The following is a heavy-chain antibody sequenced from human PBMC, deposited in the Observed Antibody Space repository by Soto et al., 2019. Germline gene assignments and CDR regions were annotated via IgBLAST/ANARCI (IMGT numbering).Heavy chain of an antibody. V-gene: IGHV2-5*02. Sequence: QITLKESGPTLVKPTQTLTLTCTFPGFSRSTRGVGVAWIRQPPGKALEWLALIFWDDDEWYSPSLKSRLTITEDTSKNPGALTMTNIDPVATASYYCAHRPRGYAYYFDYCGQGTLVTVSS. CDR3: AHRPRGYAYYFDY. CDR1: GFSRSTRGVG. CDR2: IFWDDDE. D-gene: IGHD5-12*01. J-gene: IGHJ4*02.